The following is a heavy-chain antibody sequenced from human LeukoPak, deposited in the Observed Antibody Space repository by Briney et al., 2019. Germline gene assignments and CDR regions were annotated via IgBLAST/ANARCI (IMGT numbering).Heavy chain of an antibody. CDR2: IKQDGSEK. Sequence: SGGSLRLSCAASGFTFSRYWMSWVRQAPGKGLEWLANIKQDGSEKYYVDSVKGRFTISRDNAKNSLYVQMNNLRAKDTAVYYCARDQGWGDYWGQGTLVTVSS. D-gene: IGHD3-16*01. J-gene: IGHJ4*02. V-gene: IGHV3-7*01. CDR1: GFTFSRYW. CDR3: ARDQGWGDY.